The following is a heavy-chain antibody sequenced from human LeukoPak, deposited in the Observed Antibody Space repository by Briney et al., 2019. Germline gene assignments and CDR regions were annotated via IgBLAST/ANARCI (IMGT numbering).Heavy chain of an antibody. V-gene: IGHV3-48*01. CDR3: AKASGFGELLTYFDY. CDR2: ISSSGSTI. Sequence: GGSLRLSCAASGFTFSDYNMNWVRQAPGKGLEWVSYISSSGSTIYYADSVKGRFTISRDNSKNTLYLQMNSLRAEDTAVYYCAKASGFGELLTYFDYWGQGTLVTVSS. CDR1: GFTFSDYN. D-gene: IGHD3-10*01. J-gene: IGHJ4*02.